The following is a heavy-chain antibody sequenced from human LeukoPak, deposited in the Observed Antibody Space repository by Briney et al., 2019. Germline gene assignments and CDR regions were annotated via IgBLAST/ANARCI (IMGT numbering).Heavy chain of an antibody. CDR3: ARGAYSNYLSVDY. Sequence: PSETLSLTCAISARSIPSYYWSWLRQTPGKGLEWIGYPFYSGSTNYNPSLKGRITMSIDTSKNEFSLKLRSVTAADTAVYNCARGAYSNYLSVDYWGQGILVTVSS. V-gene: IGHV4-59*01. CDR1: ARSIPSYY. J-gene: IGHJ4*02. D-gene: IGHD4-11*01. CDR2: PFYSGST.